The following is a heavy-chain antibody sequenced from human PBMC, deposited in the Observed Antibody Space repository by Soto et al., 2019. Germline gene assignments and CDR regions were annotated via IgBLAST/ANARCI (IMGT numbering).Heavy chain of an antibody. CDR1: GYTFTSYA. D-gene: IGHD6-13*01. V-gene: IGHV1-3*01. CDR3: AGDVRAAAGKWWSDP. Sequence: QVQLVQSGAEVKKPGASVKVSCKASGYTFTSYAMHWVRQAPGQRLEWMGWINAGNGNTKYSQKFQGRVNITRDTSASTDYMELSSLRSEDTAVYYCAGDVRAAAGKWWSDPWGQGTLVTVSS. CDR2: INAGNGNT. J-gene: IGHJ5*02.